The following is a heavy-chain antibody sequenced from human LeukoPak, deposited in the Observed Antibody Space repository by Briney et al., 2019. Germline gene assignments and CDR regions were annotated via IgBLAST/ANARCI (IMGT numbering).Heavy chain of an antibody. Sequence: AASEKVSCKASGGTFSSYAISWVRQALGQGLEWMGRIIPILGIANYAQKFQGRVTITADKSTSTAYMELSSLRSEDTAVYYCARGTLQRITMVRGVLNYGMDVWGQGTTVTVSS. V-gene: IGHV1-69*04. D-gene: IGHD3-10*01. J-gene: IGHJ6*02. CDR3: ARGTLQRITMVRGVLNYGMDV. CDR1: GGTFSSYA. CDR2: IIPILGIA.